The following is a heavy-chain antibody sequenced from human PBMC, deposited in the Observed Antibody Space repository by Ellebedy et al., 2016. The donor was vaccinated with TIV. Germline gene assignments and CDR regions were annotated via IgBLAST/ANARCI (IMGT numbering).Heavy chain of an antibody. CDR3: ATSYDSSGYYDDDAFDI. CDR1: GGSISTYY. D-gene: IGHD3-22*01. Sequence: MPSETLSLTCTVSGGSISTYYWSWLRQPPGKGLEWIGYIYYSGSTKYNPSLKIRVTMSVDTSKKQFSLNLSSVTAADTAVYYCATSYDSSGYYDDDAFDIWGQGTMVTVSS. J-gene: IGHJ3*02. V-gene: IGHV4-59*01. CDR2: IYYSGST.